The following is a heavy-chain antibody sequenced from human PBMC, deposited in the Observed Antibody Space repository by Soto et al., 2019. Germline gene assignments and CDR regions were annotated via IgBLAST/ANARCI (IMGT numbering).Heavy chain of an antibody. CDR2: INSDGSST. J-gene: IGHJ4*02. V-gene: IGHV3-74*01. CDR1: GFTFSNYW. Sequence: PGGSLRLSCAASGFTFSNYWMHWVRQAPGKGLVWVSRINSDGSSTSHADSVKGRFTISRDNAKNTVYLHMNSLRAEDMAVYYCTRATAVGFDYRGQGALVNVSS. CDR3: TRATAVGFDY.